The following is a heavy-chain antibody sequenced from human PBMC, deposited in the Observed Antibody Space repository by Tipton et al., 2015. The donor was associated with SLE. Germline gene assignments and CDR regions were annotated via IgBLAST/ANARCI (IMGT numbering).Heavy chain of an antibody. CDR3: VRALWLDKDFAVVPPGIRLRAFDI. V-gene: IGHV4-59*02. CDR2: VCNSVST. J-gene: IGHJ3*02. Sequence: LRLSCTVSGASVSSFCWNWIRQSPGKGLEWIACVCNSVSTNYDPSLKSRVTISVDTSKSQFSLKLTSATAADTAVYYCVRALWLDKDFAVVPPGIRLRAFDIWGQGTMVTVSA. CDR1: GASVSSFC. D-gene: IGHD2-2*02.